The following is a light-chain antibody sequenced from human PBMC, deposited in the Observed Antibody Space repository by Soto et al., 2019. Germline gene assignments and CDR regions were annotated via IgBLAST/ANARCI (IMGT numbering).Light chain of an antibody. CDR1: SSNIGAGYD. J-gene: IGLJ2*01. Sequence: PVLTQPPSVSGAPGQRVTISCTGSSSNIGAGYDVHWYQQLPGRAPKLLIYGNTNRPSGVPDRFSGSKSGTSASLAITGLQAEDEADYYCLSFDSSLSVVFGGGTKLTVL. CDR2: GNT. V-gene: IGLV1-40*01. CDR3: LSFDSSLSVV.